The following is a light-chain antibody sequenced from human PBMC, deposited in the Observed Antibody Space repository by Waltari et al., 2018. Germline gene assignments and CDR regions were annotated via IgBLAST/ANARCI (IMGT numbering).Light chain of an antibody. CDR3: QAWDGTTVI. Sequence: SYEVTQPPSVSVSPGQTASLTCSGDALDNMYFWWDQQKPGQSPVVIIGHDVKRPSGIPERFSGSSSGKTATLTIGGTQAMDEADYYCQAWDGTTVIFGGGTKLTVL. J-gene: IGLJ2*01. V-gene: IGLV3-1*01. CDR2: HDV. CDR1: ALDNMY.